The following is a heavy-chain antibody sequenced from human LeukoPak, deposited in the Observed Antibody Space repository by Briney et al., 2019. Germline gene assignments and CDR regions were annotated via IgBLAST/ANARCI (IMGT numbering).Heavy chain of an antibody. CDR3: ARGGHYYSYSMDV. Sequence: GASVKVSCKASGYSFTDYYIHWVRQAPGQGLESMGWINPGSGGTNYPQKFQGRVTMTRDTSISTAYMELSRLRSDDTAVYYCARGGHYYSYSMDVWGKGTTVTVSS. CDR1: GYSFTDYY. V-gene: IGHV1-2*02. CDR2: INPGSGGT. J-gene: IGHJ6*03.